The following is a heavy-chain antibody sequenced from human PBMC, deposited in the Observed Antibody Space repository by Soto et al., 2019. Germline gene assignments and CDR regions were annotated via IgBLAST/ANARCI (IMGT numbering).Heavy chain of an antibody. Sequence: GGSLRLSCAASGFTFTTYWMSWVRQAPGKGLQWVANIRQDGGAQYYVDSVKGRFTISRDNAKNSVYLQMDSLRVEDTAVYYCVRGRHGSGSYMGSSWGQGILVTVSS. D-gene: IGHD3-10*01. CDR3: VRGRHGSGSYMGSS. V-gene: IGHV3-7*03. J-gene: IGHJ5*02. CDR1: GFTFTTYW. CDR2: IRQDGGAQ.